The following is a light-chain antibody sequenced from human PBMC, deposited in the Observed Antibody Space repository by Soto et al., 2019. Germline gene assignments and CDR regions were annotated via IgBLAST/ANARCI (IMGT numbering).Light chain of an antibody. CDR3: QQYASSPPIT. V-gene: IGKV3-20*01. CDR1: QRITSSY. J-gene: IGKJ5*01. Sequence: TLSVSPGERATLSCRAIQRITSSYLAWYQQRPGQAPRLPIYGASSRATGIPDRFSGSGSETDFTLTISRLEPEEFAVYYCQQYASSPPITFCQVTLLENK. CDR2: GAS.